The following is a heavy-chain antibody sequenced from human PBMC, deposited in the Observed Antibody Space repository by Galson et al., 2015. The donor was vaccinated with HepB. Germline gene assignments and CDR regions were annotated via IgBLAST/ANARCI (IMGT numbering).Heavy chain of an antibody. Sequence: SLRLSCAASGFTFSNAWMNWVRQAPGKGLEWVGRIKSKTDGGTTDYAAPVKGRFTISRDDSKNTLYLQMNSLKTEDTAVYYCTTVLSRMIFGVVIIRYFDYWGQGTLVTVSS. J-gene: IGHJ4*02. CDR1: GFTFSNAW. CDR3: TTVLSRMIFGVVIIRYFDY. D-gene: IGHD3-3*01. CDR2: IKSKTDGGTT. V-gene: IGHV3-15*07.